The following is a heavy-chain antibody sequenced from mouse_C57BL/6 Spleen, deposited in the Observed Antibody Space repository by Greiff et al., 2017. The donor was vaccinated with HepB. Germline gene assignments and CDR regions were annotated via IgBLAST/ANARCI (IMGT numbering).Heavy chain of an antibody. Sequence: VQLVESGAELAKPGASVKLSCKASGYTFTSYWMHWVKQRPGQGLEWIGYINPSSGYTKYNQKFKDKATLTADKSSSTAYMQLSSLTYEDSAVYYCAREGVSNWDGFDYWGQGTTLTVSS. CDR2: INPSSGYT. CDR1: GYTFTSYW. D-gene: IGHD4-1*01. V-gene: IGHV1-7*01. CDR3: AREGVSNWDGFDY. J-gene: IGHJ2*01.